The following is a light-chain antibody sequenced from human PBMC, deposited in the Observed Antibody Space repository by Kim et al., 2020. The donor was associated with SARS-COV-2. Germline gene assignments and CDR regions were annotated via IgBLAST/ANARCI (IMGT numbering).Light chain of an antibody. J-gene: IGKJ1*01. CDR3: QQYNIWPRT. Sequence: EIVMTQSPATLSVSPGERATLSCRASQSVSSNLVWYQQKPGQAPRLLIYGASTRATGIPARFSGSGSGTEFTLTISSLQSEDFAVYYCQQYNIWPRTFGQGTKVDIK. CDR1: QSVSSN. V-gene: IGKV3-15*01. CDR2: GAS.